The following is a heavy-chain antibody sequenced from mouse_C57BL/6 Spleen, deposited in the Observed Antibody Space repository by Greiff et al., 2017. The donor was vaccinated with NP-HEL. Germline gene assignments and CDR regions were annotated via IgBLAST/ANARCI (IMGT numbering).Heavy chain of an antibody. V-gene: IGHV1-80*01. CDR2: IYPGDGDT. CDR3: ARSPQATAMDY. Sequence: QVHVKQSGAELVKPGASVKISCKASGYAFSSYWMNWVKQRPGKGLEWIGQIYPGDGDTNYNGKFKGKATLTADKSSSTACMQLSSLTSEDSAVYFCARSPQATAMDYWGQGTSVTVSS. D-gene: IGHD3-2*02. J-gene: IGHJ4*01. CDR1: GYAFSSYW.